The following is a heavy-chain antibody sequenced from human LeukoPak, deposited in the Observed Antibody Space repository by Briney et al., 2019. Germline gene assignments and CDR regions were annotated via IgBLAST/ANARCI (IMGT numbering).Heavy chain of an antibody. D-gene: IGHD4-11*01. CDR1: GGSISSGSYY. CDR3: ARDPPHDYSNYEDPDYYYYYMDV. J-gene: IGHJ6*03. Sequence: SQTLSLTCTVSGGSISSGSYYWSWIRQPAGKGLEWIGRIYTSGSTNYNPSLKSRVTISVDTSKNQFSLKLSSVTAADTAVYYCARDPPHDYSNYEDPDYYYYYMDVWGKGTTVTVSS. CDR2: IYTSGST. V-gene: IGHV4-61*02.